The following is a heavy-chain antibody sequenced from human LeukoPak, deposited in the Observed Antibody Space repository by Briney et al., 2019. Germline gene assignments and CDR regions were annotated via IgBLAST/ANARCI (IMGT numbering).Heavy chain of an antibody. CDR1: GGSISSSSYY. D-gene: IGHD2-2*01. J-gene: IGHJ4*02. V-gene: IGHV4-39*01. CDR2: IYYSGST. Sequence: PSEILSLTCTVSGGSISSSSYYWGWIRQPPGKGLEWIGGIYYSGSTYYNPSLKSRVTISVDTSKNQFSLKLTSMTAADTAVYYCARQLVVVVPAEFDYWGQGTLVTVSS. CDR3: ARQLVVVVPAEFDY.